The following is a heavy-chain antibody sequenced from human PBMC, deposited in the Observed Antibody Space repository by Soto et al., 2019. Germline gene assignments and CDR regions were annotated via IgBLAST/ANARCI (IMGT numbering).Heavy chain of an antibody. CDR3: ARQVGGWAPWYFDY. CDR1: GGSISSYY. Sequence: PSVTLSLTCTVSGGSISSYYWSWIRQPPGKGLEWIGYIYYSGSTNYNPSLKSRVTISVDTSKNQFSLKLSSVTAADTAVYYCARQVGGWAPWYFDYWGQGTLVTVSS. D-gene: IGHD6-19*01. J-gene: IGHJ4*02. V-gene: IGHV4-59*08. CDR2: IYYSGST.